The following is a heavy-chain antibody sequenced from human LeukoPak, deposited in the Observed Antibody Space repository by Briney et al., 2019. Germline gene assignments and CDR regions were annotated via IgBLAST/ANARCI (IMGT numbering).Heavy chain of an antibody. J-gene: IGHJ5*02. CDR2: ISWNSGSI. CDR1: GFTFDDYA. Sequence: PGRSLRLSCAASGFTFDDYAMHWVRQAPGKGLEGVSGISWNSGSIGYADSVKGRFTISRDNAKNSLYLQMNSLRAEDTAVYYCARDQPPFTTVEGGYNWFDPWGQGTLVTVSS. D-gene: IGHD4-17*01. V-gene: IGHV3-9*01. CDR3: ARDQPPFTTVEGGYNWFDP.